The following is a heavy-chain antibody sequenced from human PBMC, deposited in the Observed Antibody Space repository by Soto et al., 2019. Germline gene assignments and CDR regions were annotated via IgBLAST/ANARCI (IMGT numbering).Heavy chain of an antibody. V-gene: IGHV1-46*01. J-gene: IGHJ4*02. CDR2: INPSGGST. CDR1: GYTFTSYY. Sequence: ASVKVSCKASGYTFTSYYMHWVRQAPGQGLEWMGIINPSGGSTSYAQKFQGRVTMTRDTSTSTVYMELSSLRSEDTAVYYCANGLNYYDSSGPTDYWGQGTLVNVSS. CDR3: ANGLNYYDSSGPTDY. D-gene: IGHD3-22*01.